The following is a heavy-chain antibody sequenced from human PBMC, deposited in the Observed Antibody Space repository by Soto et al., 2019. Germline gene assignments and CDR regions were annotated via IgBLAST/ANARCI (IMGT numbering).Heavy chain of an antibody. V-gene: IGHV4-30-2*01. D-gene: IGHD2-15*01. J-gene: IGHJ4*02. Sequence: QLQLQKSGSGLVKPSQTLSLTCAVSGGSISSGGYSWSWIRQPPGKGLEWIGYIYHSGSTYYNPSLKSRVTLSVDRSKNQFSLKLSSVTAADTAVYYCARGQVVAAQHWGQGTLVTVSS. CDR1: GGSISSGGYS. CDR2: IYHSGST. CDR3: ARGQVVAAQH.